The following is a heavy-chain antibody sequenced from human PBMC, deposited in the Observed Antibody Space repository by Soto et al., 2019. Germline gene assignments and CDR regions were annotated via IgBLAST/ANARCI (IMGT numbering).Heavy chain of an antibody. V-gene: IGHV4-59*08. Sequence: SETLSLTCTVSGGSISSYYWSWIRQPPGKGLEWIGYIYYSGSTNYNPSLKSRVTISVDTSKNQFSLKLSSVTAADTAVYYCARLLLYCSSTSCYVDAFDIWGQGTMVTVSS. CDR1: GGSISSYY. CDR3: ARLLLYCSSTSCYVDAFDI. D-gene: IGHD2-2*01. J-gene: IGHJ3*02. CDR2: IYYSGST.